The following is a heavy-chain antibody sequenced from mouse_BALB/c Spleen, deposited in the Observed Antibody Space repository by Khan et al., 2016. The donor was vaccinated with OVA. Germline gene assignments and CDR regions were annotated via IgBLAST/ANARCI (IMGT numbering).Heavy chain of an antibody. CDR1: GFSLANYG. CDR2: IWSDGTT. CDR3: ARQPYDHYYIIDY. D-gene: IGHD1-1*01. V-gene: IGHV2-6-1*01. Sequence: QVQLKESGPGLVAPSQSLSITCTISGFSLANYGVHWVRQPPGKGLEWLVVIWSDGTTTSNSALKSSLSISRDTYKSQVFLKMNSLQTDDTAMYXCARQPYDHYYIIDYWGQGTSVTVSS. J-gene: IGHJ4*01.